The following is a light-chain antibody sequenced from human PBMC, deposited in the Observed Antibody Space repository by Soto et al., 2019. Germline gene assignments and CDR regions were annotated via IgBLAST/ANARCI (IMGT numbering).Light chain of an antibody. CDR3: QQYNLYSWT. Sequence: DIQMTQSPSTLSASVGDRVTITCRASQSISYWLAWYQQRPGKAPNLLIYKASSLKSGVPSRFSGSGSGTEFTLTISRLQADDFATYYCQQYNLYSWTCGQGTKVEIK. CDR2: KAS. V-gene: IGKV1-5*03. J-gene: IGKJ1*01. CDR1: QSISYW.